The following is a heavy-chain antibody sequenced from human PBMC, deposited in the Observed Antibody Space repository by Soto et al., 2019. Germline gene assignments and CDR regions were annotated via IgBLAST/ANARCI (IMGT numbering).Heavy chain of an antibody. Sequence: QVQLVQSGAEVKKPGSSVKVSCKTSGVSFNNNGIGWVRQAPGHGLEWMGGVSPPFRTSNYARKFHGRISITADASTGTVNMELGSLTSEDTAQYYCARVLYYGSGSYSPYGMDVWGQGTTVTVSS. CDR3: ARVLYYGSGSYSPYGMDV. D-gene: IGHD3-10*01. CDR2: VSPPFRTS. CDR1: GVSFNNNG. V-gene: IGHV1-69*01. J-gene: IGHJ6*02.